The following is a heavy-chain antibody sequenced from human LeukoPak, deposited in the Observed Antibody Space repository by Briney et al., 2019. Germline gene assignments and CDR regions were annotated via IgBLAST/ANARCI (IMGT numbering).Heavy chain of an antibody. J-gene: IGHJ5*02. CDR3: AKDAQRGFDCSTSLEP. Sequence: PGGCLRLSCEASGFTFSHYGIRCVRQAPGKRLEWVAVIWSDGTNQYYTDSVKGRFTISRDNFKNVVSLQMHRPRGEDRAVYYCAKDAQRGFDCSTSLEPWGRGPLATVPP. CDR2: IWSDGTNQ. CDR1: GFTFSHYG. D-gene: IGHD4-11*01. V-gene: IGHV3-33*06.